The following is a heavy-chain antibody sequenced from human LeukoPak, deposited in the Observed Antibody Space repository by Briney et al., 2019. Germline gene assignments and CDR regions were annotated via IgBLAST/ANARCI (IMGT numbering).Heavy chain of an antibody. J-gene: IGHJ4*02. D-gene: IGHD4-11*01. CDR2: INSDGSSI. CDR3: ARGAYSFDY. Sequence: PGGSLRLSCAASGFSISSFWMHWVCQAPGKGVVWVARINSDGSSITYVESVKGRFAISRDNAKNTFHLQMNSLTDDDTAVYYCARGAYSFDYWGQGTLVTVSS. V-gene: IGHV3-74*01. CDR1: GFSISSFW.